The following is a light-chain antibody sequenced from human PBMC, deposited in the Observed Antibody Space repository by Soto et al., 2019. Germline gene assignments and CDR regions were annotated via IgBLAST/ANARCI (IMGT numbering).Light chain of an antibody. CDR2: GAS. CDR1: QSVSSN. V-gene: IGKV3-15*01. Sequence: DTVMTQSPATLSGSPGERATLSCRASQSVSSNLAWYQQKPGQAPRLLIYGASTRATGIPARFSGSGSGTEFTLTISSLQSEDFAVYYCQQYTHWPRTFGQGTKVDVK. J-gene: IGKJ1*01. CDR3: QQYTHWPRT.